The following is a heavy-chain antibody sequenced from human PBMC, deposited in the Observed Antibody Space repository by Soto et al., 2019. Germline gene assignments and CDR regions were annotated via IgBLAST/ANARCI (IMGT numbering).Heavy chain of an antibody. J-gene: IGHJ4*02. Sequence: GSLRLSCAPSGFIFSNAWMNWVRQAPGKGLEWVGRIKSKTDGGTTDYAAPVKGRFTISRDDSKNTLYLQMNSLKTEDTAVYYCTTDPVTMIVVVPSSGWGQGTLVTVSS. CDR3: TTDPVTMIVVVPSSG. CDR1: GFIFSNAW. V-gene: IGHV3-15*07. D-gene: IGHD3-22*01. CDR2: IKSKTDGGTT.